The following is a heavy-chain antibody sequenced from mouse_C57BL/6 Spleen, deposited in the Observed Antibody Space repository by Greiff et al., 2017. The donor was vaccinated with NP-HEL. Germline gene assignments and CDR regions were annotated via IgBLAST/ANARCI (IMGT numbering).Heavy chain of an antibody. Sequence: EVKLLESGGGLVKPGGSLKLSCAASGFTFSDYGMHWVRQAPEKGLEWVAYISSGSSTIYYADTVKGRFTISRDNAKNTLFLQMTSLRSEDTAMCYCARRPHYYGFDDWGQGTTLTVSS. CDR2: ISSGSSTI. D-gene: IGHD1-1*01. CDR1: GFTFSDYG. J-gene: IGHJ2*01. CDR3: ARRPHYYGFDD. V-gene: IGHV5-17*01.